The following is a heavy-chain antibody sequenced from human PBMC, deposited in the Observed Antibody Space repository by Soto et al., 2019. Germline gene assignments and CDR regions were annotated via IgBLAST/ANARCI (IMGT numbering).Heavy chain of an antibody. J-gene: IGHJ4*02. CDR1: GDSIISHY. CDR3: ARRWGPTFDF. Sequence: PSEMLSLTYTVWGDSIISHYWSWIRQPPGKGLEWIGYIYYSGSTNYNPSLKSRVTISVDTSKNQFSLKLSSVTAADTAVYYCARRWGPTFDFWGQGTLVTVSS. V-gene: IGHV4-59*11. CDR2: IYYSGST. D-gene: IGHD1-26*01.